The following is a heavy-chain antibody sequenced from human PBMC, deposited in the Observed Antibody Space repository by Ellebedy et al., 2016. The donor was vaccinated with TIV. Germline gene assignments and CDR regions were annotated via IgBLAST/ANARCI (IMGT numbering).Heavy chain of an antibody. V-gene: IGHV5-51*01. Sequence: GESLKISCEASGYIFTGSWIGGVRQVPGKGLEWMGMIFPSDSETLYSPSFQGKVTMSADKSIPTAYLQWGILKASDSGIYFCARQASCYDFDYWGQGTLVTFSS. CDR2: IFPSDSET. D-gene: IGHD5-12*01. J-gene: IGHJ4*02. CDR3: ARQASCYDFDY. CDR1: GYIFTGSW.